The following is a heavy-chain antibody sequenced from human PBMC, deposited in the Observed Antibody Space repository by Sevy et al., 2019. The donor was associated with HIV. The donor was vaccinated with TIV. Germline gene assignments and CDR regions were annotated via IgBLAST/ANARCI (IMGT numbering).Heavy chain of an antibody. CDR1: GYTFNSYV. CDR2: INPHNGNT. V-gene: IGHV1-18*01. J-gene: IGHJ4*02. Sequence: ASVKVSCKASGYTFNSYVITWVRQAPGQGLEWMGWINPHNGNTKYAQKLQGRVTMTTDTSTNTAYMEVRSLRSDDTAVYYCAREGTLVTMIIWGQGTLVTVSS. D-gene: IGHD3-22*01. CDR3: AREGTLVTMII.